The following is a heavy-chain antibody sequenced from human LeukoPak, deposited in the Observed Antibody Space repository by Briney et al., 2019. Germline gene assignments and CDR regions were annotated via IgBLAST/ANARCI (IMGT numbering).Heavy chain of an antibody. Sequence: GGSLRLSCAASGFTFSSYSMNWVRQAPGKGLEWVSSITSSSSTIYYADSVEARFTISRDNAKNSLYLQMNSLRDEDTAVYYCAREGDYYDISGYSLFDYWGQGTLVTVSS. CDR3: AREGDYYDISGYSLFDY. J-gene: IGHJ4*02. CDR2: ITSSSSTI. D-gene: IGHD3-22*01. CDR1: GFTFSSYS. V-gene: IGHV3-48*02.